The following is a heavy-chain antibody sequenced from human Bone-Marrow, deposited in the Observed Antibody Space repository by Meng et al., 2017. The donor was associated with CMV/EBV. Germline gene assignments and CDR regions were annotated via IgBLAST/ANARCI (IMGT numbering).Heavy chain of an antibody. V-gene: IGHV1-2*02. CDR2: INPDSGGT. D-gene: IGHD2-2*02. J-gene: IGHJ4*02. Sequence: ASVKVSCKASGYTFTGYYMHWVRQAPGQGLEWMGWINPDSGGTNYAQNFQGRVTMTRDTSISTAYMELSRLRSDDTAVYYCASDYFDTTTCYIWGQGTLVAVSS. CDR1: GYTFTGYY. CDR3: ASDYFDTTTCYI.